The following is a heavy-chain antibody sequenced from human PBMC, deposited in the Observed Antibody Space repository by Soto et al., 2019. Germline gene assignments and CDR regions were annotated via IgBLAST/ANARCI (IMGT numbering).Heavy chain of an antibody. Sequence: ASVKVSFKASGYIYSDYYIHWVRQAPGQGLEWMGWIDPRNGGTKYAQKFQDRLTMTTDTSTSTAFLELRRLRLDDTAVFFCARVLYRNVIHAWGQGTLVTVSS. J-gene: IGHJ4*02. V-gene: IGHV1-2*02. CDR1: GYIYSDYY. CDR2: IDPRNGGT. D-gene: IGHD5-18*01. CDR3: ARVLYRNVIHA.